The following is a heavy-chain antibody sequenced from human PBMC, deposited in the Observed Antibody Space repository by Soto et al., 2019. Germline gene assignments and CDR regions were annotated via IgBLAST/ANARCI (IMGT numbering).Heavy chain of an antibody. CDR2: ISSDGSNK. CDR3: AKVNNWNYGAFDI. J-gene: IGHJ3*02. D-gene: IGHD1-7*01. Sequence: QVQLVESGGGVVQPGRSLRLSCVASGFTFSNYAIHWVRQAPGKGLEWGTFISSDGSNKYYADSVKGRFTISRDNSKNTLYLQMNSLRAEDTAVYYCAKVNNWNYGAFDIWGQGTMVTVSS. CDR1: GFTFSNYA. V-gene: IGHV3-30*18.